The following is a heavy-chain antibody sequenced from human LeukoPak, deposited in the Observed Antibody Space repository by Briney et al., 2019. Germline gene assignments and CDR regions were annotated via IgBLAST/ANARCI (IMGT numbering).Heavy chain of an antibody. Sequence: PGGSLRLSCAASGFTFSSYAVNWVRQAPGKGLEWVSSMSRSSSNRYYGDSVKGRFTISRDNAKNSLYLQMNSLRAEDTAVYYCARVKEASAFDIWGHGTMVTVSS. J-gene: IGHJ3*02. V-gene: IGHV3-21*01. CDR3: ARVKEASAFDI. CDR2: MSRSSSNR. CDR1: GFTFSSYA. D-gene: IGHD5-12*01.